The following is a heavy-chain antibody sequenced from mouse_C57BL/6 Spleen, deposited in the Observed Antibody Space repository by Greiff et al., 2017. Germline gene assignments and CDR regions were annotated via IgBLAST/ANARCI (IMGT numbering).Heavy chain of an antibody. D-gene: IGHD1-1*01. CDR2: IHPNSGST. V-gene: IGHV1-64*01. Sequence: QVQLQQPGAELVKPGASVKLSCKASGYTFTSYWMHWVKQRPGQGLEWIGMIHPNSGSTNYNEKFKSKATLTVDKSSSTAYMQLSSLTSEDSAVYYCATKNSSWYFDVWGTGTTVTVSS. CDR3: ATKNSSWYFDV. J-gene: IGHJ1*03. CDR1: GYTFTSYW.